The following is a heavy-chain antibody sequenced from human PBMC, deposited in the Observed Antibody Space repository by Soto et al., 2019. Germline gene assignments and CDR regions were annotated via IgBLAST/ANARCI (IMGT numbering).Heavy chain of an antibody. D-gene: IGHD4-17*01. Sequence: EVQLVESGGGLVQPGGSLRLSCAASGFPFSSYSMNWVRQAPGKGLEGVSYISSSSSTIYYADSVKGRFTISRDNAKNSLYLQMNSLRDEDTAVYYCARRASRRSTVTTPFDYWGQGTLVTVSS. V-gene: IGHV3-48*02. J-gene: IGHJ4*02. CDR2: ISSSSSTI. CDR1: GFPFSSYS. CDR3: ARRASRRSTVTTPFDY.